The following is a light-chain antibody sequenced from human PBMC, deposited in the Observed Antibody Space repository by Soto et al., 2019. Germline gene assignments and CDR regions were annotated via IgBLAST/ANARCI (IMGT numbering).Light chain of an antibody. J-gene: IGKJ3*01. CDR2: GAA. CDR3: QQYGSSPLFT. CDR1: QSVSSTY. Sequence: EIVLTQSPGTLSLSPGERATLSCRASQSVSSTYLAWYQHKPGQAPRLLIYGAATGAAGVPDRFSGSGSGTDFTLAISRLEPEDFAVYYCQQYGSSPLFTFGPGTKVDIK. V-gene: IGKV3-20*01.